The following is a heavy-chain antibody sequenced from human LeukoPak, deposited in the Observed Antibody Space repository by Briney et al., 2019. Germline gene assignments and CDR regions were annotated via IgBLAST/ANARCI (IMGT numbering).Heavy chain of an antibody. V-gene: IGHV1-69*01. D-gene: IGHD3-22*01. CDR3: ATPYYYDSSGSYPTPFDY. CDR2: IIPIFGTA. Sequence: SVKVSCKASGGTFSSYAISWVRQAPGQGLEWMGGIIPIFGTANYAQKFQGRVTITADESTSTAYMELSSLRSEDTAVYYCATPYYYDSSGSYPTPFDYWGQGTLVTVSS. CDR1: GGTFSSYA. J-gene: IGHJ4*02.